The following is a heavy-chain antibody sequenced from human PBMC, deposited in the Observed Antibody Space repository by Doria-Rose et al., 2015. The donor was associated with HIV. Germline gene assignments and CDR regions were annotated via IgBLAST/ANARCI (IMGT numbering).Heavy chain of an antibody. CDR3: ATLDLDY. CDR1: GVSISSGDYY. J-gene: IGHJ4*02. V-gene: IGHV4-30-4*08. CDR2: SYYSGST. Sequence: SQTLSLTCTVSGVSISSGDYYWSWIRQPPGKGLEWIGYSYYSGSTYYNPSLKSRVTISIDTSKNQFSLKLSSVTAADTAMYYCATLDLDYWGQGTLVTVSS.